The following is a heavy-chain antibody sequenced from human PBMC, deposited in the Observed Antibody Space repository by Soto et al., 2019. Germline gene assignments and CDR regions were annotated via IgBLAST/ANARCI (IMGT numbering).Heavy chain of an antibody. D-gene: IGHD3-3*01. V-gene: IGHV1-69*06. CDR2: IIPIFGTA. J-gene: IGHJ6*02. Sequence: SVKVSCKASGGTFSRYAISWVRQAPGQGLEWMGGIIPIFGTANYAQKFQGRVTITADKSTSTAYMELSSLRSEDTAVYYCARDPNDFWSGSTYYYYGMDVWGQGTTVTVS. CDR3: ARDPNDFWSGSTYYYYGMDV. CDR1: GGTFSRYA.